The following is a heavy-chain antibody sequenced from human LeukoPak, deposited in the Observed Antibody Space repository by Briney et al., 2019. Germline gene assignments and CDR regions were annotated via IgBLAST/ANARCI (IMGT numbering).Heavy chain of an antibody. V-gene: IGHV4-34*01. CDR1: GGSFSGYY. CDR3: ARDRQYDFWSGYHDY. CDR2: INHSGST. D-gene: IGHD3-3*01. Sequence: SETLSLTCAVYGGSFSGYYWSWIRQPPGKGLEWIGEINHSGSTNYNPTLKSRVTISVDTSKNQFSLKLSSVTAADTAVYYCARDRQYDFWSGYHDYWGQGTLVTVSS. J-gene: IGHJ4*02.